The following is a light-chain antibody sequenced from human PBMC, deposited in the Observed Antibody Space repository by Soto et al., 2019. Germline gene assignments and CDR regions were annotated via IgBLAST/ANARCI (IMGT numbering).Light chain of an antibody. CDR1: QSVSSS. CDR3: QHYANWPRT. J-gene: IGKJ1*01. Sequence: EIVMTQSPATRSGSPWEGVTLSCRASQSVSSSLAWYQQKPGQSPRLLIYGASTRATGIPSRFSGSGSGTDFTLTISGLQSEDFAIYYCQHYANWPRTFGLGTKVEIK. V-gene: IGKV3-15*01. CDR2: GAS.